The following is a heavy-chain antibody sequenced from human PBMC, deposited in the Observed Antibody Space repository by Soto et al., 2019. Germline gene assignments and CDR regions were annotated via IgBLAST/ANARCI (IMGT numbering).Heavy chain of an antibody. CDR1: GYTFTSYG. V-gene: IGHV1-18*01. CDR3: ARSEWVLLGGGDALDI. D-gene: IGHD1-26*01. Sequence: QLVQSGGEVKKPGASVKVSCKASGYTFTSYGISWVLQAPGQGLAWMGWLSAYNGNTNYAQKSQGRVTMTTVRSTRTAYTDLRSLRSDDPAAYSCARSEWVLLGGGDALDIWGHGTMVTVAS. J-gene: IGHJ3*02. CDR2: LSAYNGNT.